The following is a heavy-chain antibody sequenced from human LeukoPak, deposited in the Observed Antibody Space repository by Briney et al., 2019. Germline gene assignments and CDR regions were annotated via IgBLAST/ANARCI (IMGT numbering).Heavy chain of an antibody. V-gene: IGHV3-23*01. Sequence: GGSLRLSCAASGFTFSSYAMSWVRQAPGKGLEWVSAISGSGGSTYYADSVKGRFTISRDNSKNTLYLQMNSLRAEDTAVYYCAKELLIAATARGYFQHWGQGTLVTVSS. D-gene: IGHD6-13*01. CDR3: AKELLIAATARGYFQH. CDR2: ISGSGGST. CDR1: GFTFSSYA. J-gene: IGHJ1*01.